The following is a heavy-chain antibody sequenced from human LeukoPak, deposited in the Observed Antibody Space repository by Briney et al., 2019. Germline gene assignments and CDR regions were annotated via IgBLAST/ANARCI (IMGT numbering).Heavy chain of an antibody. CDR3: ARIMIARPFDY. J-gene: IGHJ4*02. CDR2: IFSTGIT. CDR1: GGSISGYY. Sequence: SETLSLTCTVSGGSISGYYWGWIRQTPGKGLEWIGYIFSTGITKFNPSLWNRVTMSVDTSKKRLSMRLISVTAADTAVYYCARIMIARPFDYWGQGTLVTVSS. V-gene: IGHV4-59*08. D-gene: IGHD3-22*01.